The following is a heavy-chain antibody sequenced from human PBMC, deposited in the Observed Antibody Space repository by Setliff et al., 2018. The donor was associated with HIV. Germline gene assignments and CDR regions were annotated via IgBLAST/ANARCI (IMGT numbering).Heavy chain of an antibody. J-gene: IGHJ6*02. CDR3: ARDRPYYYYGMEV. V-gene: IGHV4-61*02. Sequence: SETLSLTCGVSGYSISSGYYWSWIRQPAGKGLEWIGRIYTSGSTNYNPSLKSRVTISVDTSKNQFSLKLSSVTAADTAVYYCARDRPYYYYGMEVWGQGTTVTVSS. CDR1: GYSISSGYY. CDR2: IYTSGST.